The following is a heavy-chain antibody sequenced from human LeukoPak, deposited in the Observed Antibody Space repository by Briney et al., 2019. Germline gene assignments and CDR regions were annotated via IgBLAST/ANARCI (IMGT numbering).Heavy chain of an antibody. V-gene: IGHV1-2*02. J-gene: IGHJ4*02. CDR3: AREAAAAGTDY. CDR2: INPNSGGT. CDR1: GYTFTSYG. Sequence: GASVKVSCKASGYTFTSYGISWVRQAPGQGLEWMGWINPNSGGTNYAQKFQGRVTMTRDTSISTAYMELSRLRSDDTAVYYCAREAAAAGTDYWGQGTLVTVSS. D-gene: IGHD6-13*01.